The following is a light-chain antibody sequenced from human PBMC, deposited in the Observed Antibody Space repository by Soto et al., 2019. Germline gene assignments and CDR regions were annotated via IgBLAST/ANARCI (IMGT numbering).Light chain of an antibody. Sequence: DMQMTQSPSSVSASLGDRITITCRASQGISRWLAWYQQKPGRAPKLLIYAASNLQTGVPSRFSGSGSGTDFTLTITSLQAEDFANSHCQQAYNFPSTFGPGTKVDIK. CDR3: QQAYNFPST. CDR1: QGISRW. J-gene: IGKJ3*01. V-gene: IGKV1-12*02. CDR2: AAS.